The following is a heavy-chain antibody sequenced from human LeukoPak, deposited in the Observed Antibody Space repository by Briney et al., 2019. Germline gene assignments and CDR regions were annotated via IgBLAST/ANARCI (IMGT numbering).Heavy chain of an antibody. CDR2: ISSDGGST. D-gene: IGHD6-19*01. J-gene: IGHJ4*02. Sequence: GGSLRLSCAASGFTFSSYWMHWVRQAPGKGLVWVSRISSDGGSTYYADSVKGRFTNSRDNSKNTLYLQMNSLRADDTAVYYCARGLDGSFWYNFDHWGQGTLVTVSS. V-gene: IGHV3-74*01. CDR1: GFTFSSYW. CDR3: ARGLDGSFWYNFDH.